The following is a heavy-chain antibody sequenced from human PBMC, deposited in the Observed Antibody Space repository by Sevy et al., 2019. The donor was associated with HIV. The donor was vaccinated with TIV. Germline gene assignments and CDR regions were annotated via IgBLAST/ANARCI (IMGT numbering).Heavy chain of an antibody. J-gene: IGHJ4*02. V-gene: IGHV3-48*01. D-gene: IGHD4-17*01. Sequence: GGSLRLSCAASGFAFSTYSMNWVRQAPGKGLEWVSYISSSSSNIFYADSVKGRFTISRDNAKKSLYLQMDSLTAEDTAVYYCARDEQTYGDYDYFDYWGQGTLVTVSS. CDR1: GFAFSTYS. CDR3: ARDEQTYGDYDYFDY. CDR2: ISSSSSNI.